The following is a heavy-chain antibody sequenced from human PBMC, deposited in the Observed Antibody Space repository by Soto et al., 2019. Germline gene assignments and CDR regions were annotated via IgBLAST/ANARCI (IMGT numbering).Heavy chain of an antibody. CDR3: ARSSGATIPRVVDY. Sequence: QVQLVQSGAEVKKPGSSVKVSCKASGGTFSSYAISWVRQAPGQGLEWMGIINPSGGSTSYAQKFQGRVTMTRDTSTSTVYMELSSLRSEDTAVYYCARSSGATIPRVVDYWGQGTLVTVSS. CDR2: INPSGGST. D-gene: IGHD5-12*01. V-gene: IGHV1-46*01. J-gene: IGHJ4*02. CDR1: GGTFSSYA.